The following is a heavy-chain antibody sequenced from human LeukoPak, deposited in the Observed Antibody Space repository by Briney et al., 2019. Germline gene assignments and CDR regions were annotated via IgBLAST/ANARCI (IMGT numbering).Heavy chain of an antibody. J-gene: IGHJ6*03. CDR1: GGSISSHQ. D-gene: IGHD3-10*01. CDR3: ARDTGSHGWGSYLVRDYYYYYMDV. CDR2: IYYSGST. V-gene: IGHV4-59*11. Sequence: SETLSLTCTVSGGSISSHQWSWIRQPPGKGLEWIGYIYYSGSTNYNLSLKSRVTISVDTSKNQFSLKLRSVTAADTAVYYCARDTGSHGWGSYLVRDYYYYYMDVWGKGTTVTVSS.